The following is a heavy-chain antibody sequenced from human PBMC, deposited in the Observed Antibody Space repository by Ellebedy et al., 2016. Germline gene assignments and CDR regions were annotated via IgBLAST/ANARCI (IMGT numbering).Heavy chain of an antibody. Sequence: GESLKISXATSGFSFSNYFMTWIRRAPGKGLEWVATISGAGYTTFFADSVKGRFTISRDIPKNTVYLQMNRLRAEDTAVYYCARDRIAVALYYYYYGMDVWGQGTTVTVSS. CDR1: GFSFSNYF. D-gene: IGHD6-19*01. J-gene: IGHJ6*02. CDR2: ISGAGYTT. V-gene: IGHV3-23*01. CDR3: ARDRIAVALYYYYYGMDV.